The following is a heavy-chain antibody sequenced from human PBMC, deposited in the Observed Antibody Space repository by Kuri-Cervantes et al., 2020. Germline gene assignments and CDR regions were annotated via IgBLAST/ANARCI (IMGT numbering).Heavy chain of an antibody. D-gene: IGHD6-19*01. J-gene: IGHJ4*02. CDR2: ISHDGSNK. CDR3: AKQQWLDGFDY. CDR1: GFTFSSYW. V-gene: IGHV3-30*18. Sequence: GGSLRLSCAASGFTFSSYWMSWVRQAPGKGLEWVAVISHDGSNKNYADSVKGRFTISRDNSKNTLYLQMNSLRAEDTAVYYCAKQQWLDGFDYWGQGTLVTVSS.